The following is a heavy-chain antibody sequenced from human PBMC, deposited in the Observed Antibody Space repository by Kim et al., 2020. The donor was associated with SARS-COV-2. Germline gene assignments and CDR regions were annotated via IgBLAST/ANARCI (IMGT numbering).Heavy chain of an antibody. CDR2: ILPMVDIP. J-gene: IGHJ5*02. CDR1: GGTFSNYA. Sequence: SVKVSCKASGGTFSNYAVNWVRQAPGQGLEWMGRILPMVDIPNYARNFQGRLTTTADKSTSTAYMELTGLTSADTAVYYCARGGQVVIDGRVSHTPYDHWGQGALVPVFS. V-gene: IGHV1-69*04. CDR3: ARGGQVVIDGRVSHTPYDH. D-gene: IGHD2-21*01.